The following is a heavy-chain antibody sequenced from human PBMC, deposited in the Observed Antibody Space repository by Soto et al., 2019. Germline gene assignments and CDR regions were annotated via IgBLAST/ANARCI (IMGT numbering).Heavy chain of an antibody. CDR1: GGSISSGGYY. CDR3: ARSIVATTTAHYYYYMDV. CDR2: IYYSGST. D-gene: IGHD5-12*01. V-gene: IGHV4-31*03. J-gene: IGHJ6*03. Sequence: SETLSLTCTVSGGSISSGGYYWSWIRQHPGKGLEWIGYIYYSGSTYYNPSLKSRVTISVDTSKNQFSLKLSSVTAADTAVYYCARSIVATTTAHYYYYMDVWGKGTTVTVSS.